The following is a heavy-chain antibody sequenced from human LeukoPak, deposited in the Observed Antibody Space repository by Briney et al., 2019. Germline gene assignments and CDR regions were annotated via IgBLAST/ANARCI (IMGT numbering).Heavy chain of an antibody. CDR2: FHYSGTT. D-gene: IGHD1-20*01. Sequence: GSLRLSCAASGFTFSSYSMNWVRQAPGKGLEWIGSFHYSGTTYYNASLKSRVTISADTSKNQFSVKLSFVTAADTAVYYCARHGGRYNWSPSEWGQGTLVTVSS. CDR3: ARHGGRYNWSPSE. V-gene: IGHV4-39*01. J-gene: IGHJ4*02. CDR1: GFTFSSYSMN.